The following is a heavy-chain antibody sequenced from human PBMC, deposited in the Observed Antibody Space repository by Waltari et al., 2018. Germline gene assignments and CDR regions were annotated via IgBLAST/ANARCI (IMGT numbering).Heavy chain of an antibody. D-gene: IGHD6-6*01. CDR3: ARDRIAARFDY. CDR1: GFTFSSYS. V-gene: IGHV3-21*01. Sequence: EVQLVESGGGLVKPGGSLRLSCAASGFTFSSYSMNWDRQAPGKGLEWVSSISSSSSYIYYADSVKGRFTISRDNAKNSLYLQMNSLRAEDTAVYYCARDRIAARFDYWGQGTLVTVSS. J-gene: IGHJ4*02. CDR2: ISSSSSYI.